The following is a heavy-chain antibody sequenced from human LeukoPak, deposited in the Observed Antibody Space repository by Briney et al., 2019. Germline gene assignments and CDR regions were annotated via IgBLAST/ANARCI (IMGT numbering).Heavy chain of an antibody. CDR2: ISGRSYSM. CDR3: AGGKRRFDS. V-gene: IGHV3-11*01. J-gene: IGHJ4*02. D-gene: IGHD3-16*01. Sequence: PGGSLRLSCGASGFSFNESYMTWIRQAPGKGLEWVAYISGRSYSMYYADSVKGRFTISRDNARNSLYLHMNSLRADDTAVYYCAGGKRRFDSWGQGTLVTVSS. CDR1: GFSFNESY.